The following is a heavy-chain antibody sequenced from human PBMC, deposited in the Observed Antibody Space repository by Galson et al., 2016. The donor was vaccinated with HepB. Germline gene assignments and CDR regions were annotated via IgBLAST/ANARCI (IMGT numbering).Heavy chain of an antibody. CDR2: ISWNSGSI. CDR1: GFSFDDYA. D-gene: IGHD3-10*01. V-gene: IGHV3-9*01. Sequence: SLRLSCAASGFSFDDYAMHWVRQAPGKGLEWVSGISWNSGSIGYADSVKGRFIISRDNAKNSLYLQMNSLRAEDTAVYYCARDRKVLLWFGEPEDYWGQGTLVSVSS. J-gene: IGHJ4*02. CDR3: ARDRKVLLWFGEPEDY.